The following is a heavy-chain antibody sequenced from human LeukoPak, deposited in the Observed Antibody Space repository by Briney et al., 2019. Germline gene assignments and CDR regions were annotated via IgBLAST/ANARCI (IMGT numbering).Heavy chain of an antibody. V-gene: IGHV3-30-3*01. CDR1: GFTFSSYA. Sequence: PGRSLRLSCAASGFTFSSYAMHWVRQAPGKGLEWVADISYDGSNKYYADSVKGRFTISRDNSKNTLYLQMNSLRAEDTAVYYCARVLVSEAGYYYYGMDVWGQGTTVTVSS. CDR2: ISYDGSNK. J-gene: IGHJ6*02. D-gene: IGHD2-21*01. CDR3: ARVLVSEAGYYYYGMDV.